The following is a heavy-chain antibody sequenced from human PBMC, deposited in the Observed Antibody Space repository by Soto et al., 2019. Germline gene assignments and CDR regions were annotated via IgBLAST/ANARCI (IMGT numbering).Heavy chain of an antibody. V-gene: IGHV4-4*07. D-gene: IGHD3-10*01. CDR2: VHSTGST. CDR3: ARDSVSLTLFDY. Sequence: QVELQESGPRLVRPSETLYLTCTVSGGSMSGYHWSWVRQPAGKGLEWMGRVHSTGSTDYNPSVESQITVSLDTSKKQFSLKLRSVTAADTALYFCARDSVSLTLFDYWGQGILVTVSS. CDR1: GGSMSGYH. J-gene: IGHJ4*02.